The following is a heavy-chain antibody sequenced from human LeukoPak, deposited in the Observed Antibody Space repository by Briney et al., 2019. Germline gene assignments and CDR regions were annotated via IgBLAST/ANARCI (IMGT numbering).Heavy chain of an antibody. V-gene: IGHV3-23*01. J-gene: IGHJ4*02. CDR2: IGGSGSRT. CDR1: GVTFSSYA. Sequence: GSLRLSCAASGVTFSSYAMCWVRQAPGESLEWVSGIGGSGSRTYYADSVKGRFTISRDNSKNTLYLQMNSLRAEDTAIYYCAKKYGVTVYGSGLNYFDYWGQGTLVTVSS. D-gene: IGHD6-19*01. CDR3: AKKYGVTVYGSGLNYFDY.